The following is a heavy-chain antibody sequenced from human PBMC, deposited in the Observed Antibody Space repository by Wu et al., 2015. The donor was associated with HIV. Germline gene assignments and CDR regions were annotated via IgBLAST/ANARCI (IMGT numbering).Heavy chain of an antibody. D-gene: IGHD6-13*01. V-gene: IGHV1-69*12. J-gene: IGHJ3*02. CDR3: ARVAGSSWYREFDM. CDR2: IIPLFETS. CDR1: GGTFSSFA. Sequence: QVRLVQSGAEVKKPGSSVKVSCKASGGTFSSFALSWVRQAPGQGLEWVGGIIPLFETSHSSQKFRDRVTIIADESTSTGYMGLNSLTYDDTAVYYCARVAGSSWYREFDMWGQGTMVTVSS.